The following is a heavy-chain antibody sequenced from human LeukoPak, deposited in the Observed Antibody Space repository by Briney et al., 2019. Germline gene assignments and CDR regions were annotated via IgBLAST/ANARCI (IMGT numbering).Heavy chain of an antibody. J-gene: IGHJ1*01. CDR1: GFTFSNYA. D-gene: IGHD2-15*01. Sequence: QSGGSLRLSCAASGFTFSNYAMSWVRQAPGKGLEWVSAISGSGTTTYYADSVKGRFTISRDNSKNTLYLQMNSLRAEDTAVYYCAKEPTKYCSGGSCYSHFQHWGQGTLVTVSS. CDR3: AKEPTKYCSGGSCYSHFQH. V-gene: IGHV3-23*01. CDR2: ISGSGTTT.